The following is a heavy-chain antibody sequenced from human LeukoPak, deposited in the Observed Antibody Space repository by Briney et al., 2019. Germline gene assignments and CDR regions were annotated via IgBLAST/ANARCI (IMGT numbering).Heavy chain of an antibody. J-gene: IGHJ4*02. D-gene: IGHD6-19*01. Sequence: KSSGTLSLTCTVSGGSISSSSYYWGWIRQPPGKGLEWIGSIYYSGSTYYNPSLKSRVTISVDTSRNQFSLKLSSVTAADTALFYCASEGSGYTSLSGSFDYWGQGTLVTVSS. CDR3: ASEGSGYTSLSGSFDY. V-gene: IGHV4-39*07. CDR2: IYYSGST. CDR1: GGSISSSSYY.